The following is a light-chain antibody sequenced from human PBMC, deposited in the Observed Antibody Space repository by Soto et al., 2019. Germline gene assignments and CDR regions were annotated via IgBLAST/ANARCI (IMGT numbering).Light chain of an antibody. J-gene: IGKJ1*01. CDR3: QQYNDWAPAWT. CDR2: GAS. Sequence: EIVMTQSPATLSVSPGERATLSCMASQSVSSKLAWYQQKPGQSSRVLIYGASTRATGIPARFSGGGSGTEFTLTISSMQSEDFAVYFCQQYNDWAPAWTFGQGTRVEIK. CDR1: QSVSSK. V-gene: IGKV3D-15*01.